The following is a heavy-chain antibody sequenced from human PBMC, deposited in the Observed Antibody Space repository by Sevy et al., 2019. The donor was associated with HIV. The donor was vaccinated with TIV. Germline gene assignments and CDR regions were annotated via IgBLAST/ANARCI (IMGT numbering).Heavy chain of an antibody. J-gene: IGHJ6*03. CDR3: AGFDDYGGNPPYYYYYMDV. V-gene: IGHV1-69*13. Sequence: ASVKVSCKASGGTFSSYAISWVRQAPGQGLEWMGGIIPIFGTANYAQKFQGRVTITADESTSTAYRELSNLRSEETAVYYCAGFDDYGGNPPYYYYYMDVWGKGTTVTVSS. CDR2: IIPIFGTA. D-gene: IGHD4-17*01. CDR1: GGTFSSYA.